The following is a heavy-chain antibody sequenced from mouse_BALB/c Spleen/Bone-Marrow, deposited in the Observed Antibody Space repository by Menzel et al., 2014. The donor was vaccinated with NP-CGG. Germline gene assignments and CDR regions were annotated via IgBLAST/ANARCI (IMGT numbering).Heavy chain of an antibody. V-gene: IGHV1-69*02. J-gene: IGHJ1*01. Sequence: QVQLQQSGAELVKPGAPVKLSCKASGYTFTSYWMNWVKQRPGRGLEWIGRIDPSDSETHYNQKFKDKATLTVDKSSSTAYIQRSSLTSEDSAVYYCARSHGYYPYWYFDVWGAGTTVTVSS. D-gene: IGHD2-3*01. CDR2: IDPSDSET. CDR1: GYTFTSYW. CDR3: ARSHGYYPYWYFDV.